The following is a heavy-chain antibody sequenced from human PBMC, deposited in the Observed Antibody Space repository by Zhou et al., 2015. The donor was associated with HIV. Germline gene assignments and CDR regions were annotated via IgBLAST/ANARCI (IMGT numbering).Heavy chain of an antibody. J-gene: IGHJ4*02. D-gene: IGHD2-15*01. V-gene: IGHV1-69*08. CDR3: ARDGYCSGGSCYGVDY. Sequence: QVQLVQSGAEVKKPGSSVKVSCKASGGTFSSYTISWVRQAPGQGLEWMGRIIPILGIANYAQKFQGRVTITADKSTSTAYMELSSLRSEDTAVYYCARDGYCSGGSCYGVDYWGQGTLVTVSS. CDR1: GGTFSSYT. CDR2: IIPILGIA.